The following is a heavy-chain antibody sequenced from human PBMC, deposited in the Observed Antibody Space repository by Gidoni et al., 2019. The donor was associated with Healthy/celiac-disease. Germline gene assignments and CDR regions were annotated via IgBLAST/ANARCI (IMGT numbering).Heavy chain of an antibody. Sequence: QVQLQESGPGLVKPSETLSLTCTASGGSISSYYWSWIRQPPGKGLAWIGYIYYSGSTNYNASLKSRVTISVDTSKNQFSLKLSSVTAADTAVYYCARGASSSFVYWGQGTLVTVSS. J-gene: IGHJ4*02. CDR1: GGSISSYY. CDR3: ARGASSSFVY. D-gene: IGHD6-6*01. CDR2: IYYSGST. V-gene: IGHV4-59*01.